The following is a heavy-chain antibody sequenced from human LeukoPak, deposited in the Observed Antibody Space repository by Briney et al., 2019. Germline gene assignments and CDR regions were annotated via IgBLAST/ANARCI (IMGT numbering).Heavy chain of an antibody. D-gene: IGHD1-26*01. J-gene: IGHJ4*02. CDR1: GFNFSSYV. CDR2: ISGSVGST. CDR3: AKDKRVGALDY. V-gene: IGHV3-23*01. Sequence: GGSLRHSYAPSGFNFSSYVMSWVRPAPGKGLEWVLAISGSVGSTYYADSVKGRFTISRDNSKNTLYLQMNSLRAEDTAVYYCAKDKRVGALDYWGQGTLVTVSS.